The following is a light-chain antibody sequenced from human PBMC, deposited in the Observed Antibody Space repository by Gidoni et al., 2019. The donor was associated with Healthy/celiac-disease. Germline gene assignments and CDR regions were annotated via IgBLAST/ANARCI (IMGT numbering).Light chain of an antibody. J-gene: IGLJ2*01. Sequence: SSELTQAPAVSVALGQTVRITCQGDSLRTYYASWYQQKPGQAPVLVIYGENNRPSGIPDRFSGSSSANTASLTSTGAQAEDEADYYCNSRDSSGNHRGVFGGGTKLTVL. V-gene: IGLV3-19*01. CDR2: GEN. CDR3: NSRDSSGNHRGV. CDR1: SLRTYY.